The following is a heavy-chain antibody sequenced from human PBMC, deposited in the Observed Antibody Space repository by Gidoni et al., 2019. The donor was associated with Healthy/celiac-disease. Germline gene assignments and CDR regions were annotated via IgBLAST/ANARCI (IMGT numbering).Heavy chain of an antibody. CDR3: ERKHDFWSGYWYGMDV. D-gene: IGHD3-3*01. J-gene: IGHJ6*02. V-gene: IGHV1-8*01. CDR1: GYTFPSYD. CDR2: MNPNSGNT. Sequence: QVQLVQSGAAVKKPGASVKVSCKASGYTFPSYDINWVRQATGQGLEWMGWMNPNSGNTGYAQKFQGRVTMTRNTSISTAYMELSSLRSEDTAVYYCERKHDFWSGYWYGMDVWGQGTTVTVSS.